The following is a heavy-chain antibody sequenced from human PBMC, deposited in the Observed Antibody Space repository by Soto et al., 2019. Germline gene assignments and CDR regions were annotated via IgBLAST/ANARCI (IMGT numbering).Heavy chain of an antibody. CDR1: GYTFTSYA. J-gene: IGHJ3*02. Sequence: ASVKVSCKASGYTFTSYAMHWVRQAPGQRLEWMGWINAGNGNTKYSQKFQGRVTITRDTSASTAYMELSSLRSEGTAVYYCARPNSRSWFAAFDIWGQGTMVTVSS. V-gene: IGHV1-3*01. CDR3: ARPNSRSWFAAFDI. CDR2: INAGNGNT. D-gene: IGHD6-13*01.